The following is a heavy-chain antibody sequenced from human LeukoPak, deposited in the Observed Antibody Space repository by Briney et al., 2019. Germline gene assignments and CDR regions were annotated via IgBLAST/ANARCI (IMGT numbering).Heavy chain of an antibody. CDR3: AKAQAVAGVPDY. CDR1: GFTFSSYA. Sequence: GGSLRLSCAASGFTFSSYAMHWVRQAPGKGLEGVSGISWNSGSIGYADSVKGRFTISRDNAKNSLYLQMNSLRAEDTALYYCAKAQAVAGVPDYWGQGTLVTVSS. D-gene: IGHD6-19*01. J-gene: IGHJ4*02. CDR2: ISWNSGSI. V-gene: IGHV3-9*01.